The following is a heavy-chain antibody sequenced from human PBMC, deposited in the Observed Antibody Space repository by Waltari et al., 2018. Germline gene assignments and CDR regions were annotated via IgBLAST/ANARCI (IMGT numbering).Heavy chain of an antibody. V-gene: IGHV4-59*01. CDR1: GGSTIRYD. CDR3: ARADTAMDYYFDY. Sequence: QMQLQESGTGMVKPSETPSLTCTVPGGSTIRYDWRWLRQPPGQGLEWIGYIYYSGSTNYNPSLKSRVTISVDTSKNQFSLKLSSVTAADTAVYYRARADTAMDYYFDYWGQGTLVTVSS. CDR2: IYYSGST. J-gene: IGHJ4*02. D-gene: IGHD5-18*01.